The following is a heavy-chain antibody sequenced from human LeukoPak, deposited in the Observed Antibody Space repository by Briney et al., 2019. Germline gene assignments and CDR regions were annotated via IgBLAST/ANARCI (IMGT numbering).Heavy chain of an antibody. CDR2: INHNGNVN. CDR1: GFTFSSYW. D-gene: IGHD3-16*01. J-gene: IGHJ6*02. V-gene: IGHV3-7*03. Sequence: GSLSLSCAASGFTFSSYWMNWARQAPGKGLEWVASINHNGNVNYYVDSVKGRLTISRDNAKNSLYLQMSNLRAEDTAVYFCARGGGLDVWGQGATVTVSS. CDR3: ARGGGLDV.